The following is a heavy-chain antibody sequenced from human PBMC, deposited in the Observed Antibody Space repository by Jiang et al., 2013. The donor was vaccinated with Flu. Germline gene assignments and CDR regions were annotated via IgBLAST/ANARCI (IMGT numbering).Heavy chain of an antibody. CDR3: VTRSATYYHALDN. Sequence: GPGLVKPSGTLSLTCTVSGASINNIIWWTWVRQPPGKGLEWIGQIYHSGTTNYSPSLRRRVTISVDESENHFSLNLTSVTAADTAVYYCVTRSATYYHALDNWGQGTLVTVSS. V-gene: IGHV4-4*02. CDR2: IYHSGTT. D-gene: IGHD3-10*01. CDR1: GASINNIIW. J-gene: IGHJ4*02.